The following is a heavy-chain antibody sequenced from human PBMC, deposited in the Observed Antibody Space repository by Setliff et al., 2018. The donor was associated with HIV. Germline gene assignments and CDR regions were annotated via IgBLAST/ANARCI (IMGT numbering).Heavy chain of an antibody. CDR2: IIPMFGTA. CDR1: GDTFRSRA. V-gene: IGHV1-69*13. Sequence: SVKVSCKASGDTFRSRAFNWVRQAPGQGPEWMGGIIPMFGTANYAQKFQGRVTITADESTSTVYMELSSLRSDDTALYYCAREGNNGHGGQIEFDYWGQGTLVTVSS. D-gene: IGHD2-15*01. CDR3: AREGNNGHGGQIEFDY. J-gene: IGHJ4*02.